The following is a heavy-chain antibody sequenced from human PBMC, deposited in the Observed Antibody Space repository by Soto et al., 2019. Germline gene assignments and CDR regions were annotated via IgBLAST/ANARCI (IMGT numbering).Heavy chain of an antibody. D-gene: IGHD3-3*01. V-gene: IGHV1-2*02. J-gene: IGHJ6*02. CDR2: INPNSCGT. CDR3: ARPQVRFYTPYGMDA. CDR1: VYRFTCYY. Sequence: XSVKVSCKASVYRFTCYYMHWVRQGPGQGLEWMGWINPNSCGTNYAQKFQGRVTMTRDTSISTAYMELSRLRSDYTAVYYCARPQVRFYTPYGMDAWGQGTTVTVSS.